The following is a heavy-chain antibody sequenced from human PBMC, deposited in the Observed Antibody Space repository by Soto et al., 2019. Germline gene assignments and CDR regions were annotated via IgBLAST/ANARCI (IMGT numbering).Heavy chain of an antibody. CDR2: INHSGST. J-gene: IGHJ4*02. Sequence: SETLSLTCAVYGGSFSGYYWSWIRQPPGKGLEWIGEINHSGSTNYNPSLKSRVTISVDTSKNQFSLKLSSVTAADTAVYYCARSSNIVATLGYWGQGTLVTVSS. V-gene: IGHV4-34*01. CDR3: ARSSNIVATLGY. CDR1: GGSFSGYY. D-gene: IGHD5-12*01.